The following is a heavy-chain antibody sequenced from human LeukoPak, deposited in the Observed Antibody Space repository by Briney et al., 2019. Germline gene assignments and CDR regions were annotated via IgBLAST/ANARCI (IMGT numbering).Heavy chain of an antibody. Sequence: SETLSLTCAVSGGSISRSNWWSWVRLSPGKGLEWIGEIYDNGSTNYNPSLKSRVTISVDKSKNQFSLKLSSVTAADTAVYYCASPRAERSTWYAVDYWGQGTLVTVSA. V-gene: IGHV4-4*02. D-gene: IGHD6-13*01. CDR1: GGSISRSNW. CDR2: IYDNGST. J-gene: IGHJ4*02. CDR3: ASPRAERSTWYAVDY.